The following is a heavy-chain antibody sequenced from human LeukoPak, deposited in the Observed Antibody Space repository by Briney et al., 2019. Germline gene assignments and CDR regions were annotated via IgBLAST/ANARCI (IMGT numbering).Heavy chain of an antibody. CDR2: INAGNGNT. CDR3: ARGGDPTEFDP. D-gene: IGHD1-26*01. J-gene: IGHJ5*02. V-gene: IGHV1-3*01. CDR1: GYTFTSYA. Sequence: GASVKVSCKASGYTFTSYATHWVRQAPGQRLEWMGWINAGNGNTKYSQKFQGRVTITRDTSASTAYMKLSSLRSEDTAVYYCARGGDPTEFDPWGQGTLVTVSS.